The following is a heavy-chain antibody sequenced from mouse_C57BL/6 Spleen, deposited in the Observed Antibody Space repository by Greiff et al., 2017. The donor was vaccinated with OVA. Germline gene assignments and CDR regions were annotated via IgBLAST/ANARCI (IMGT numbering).Heavy chain of an antibody. Sequence: QVQLQQPGAELVKPGASVKLSCKASGYTFTSYWMHWVKQRPGQGLEWIGMIHPNSGSTNYNEKFKSKATLTVDKSSSTAYMQLSSLTSEDSAVYYGARSGAAQASFDYWGQGTTLTVSS. D-gene: IGHD3-2*02. CDR1: GYTFTSYW. CDR3: ARSGAAQASFDY. V-gene: IGHV1-64*01. J-gene: IGHJ2*01. CDR2: IHPNSGST.